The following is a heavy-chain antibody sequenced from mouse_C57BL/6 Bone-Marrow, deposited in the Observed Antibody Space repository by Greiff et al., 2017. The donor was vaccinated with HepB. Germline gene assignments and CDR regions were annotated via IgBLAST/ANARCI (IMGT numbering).Heavy chain of an antibody. Sequence: EVKLMESGGGLVQPGGSLKLSCAASGFTFSDYGMAWVRQAPRKGPEWVAFISNLAYSIYYADTVTGRFTISRENAKNTLYLEMSSLRSEDTAMYYCAQYRNWVFAYWGQGTLVTVSA. J-gene: IGHJ3*01. CDR2: ISNLAYSI. CDR3: AQYRNWVFAY. CDR1: GFTFSDYG. V-gene: IGHV5-15*01. D-gene: IGHD4-1*01.